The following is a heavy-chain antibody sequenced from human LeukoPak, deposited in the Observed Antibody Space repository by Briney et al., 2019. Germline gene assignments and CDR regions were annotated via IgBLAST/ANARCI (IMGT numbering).Heavy chain of an antibody. V-gene: IGHV3-53*01. CDR2: VYSGGST. J-gene: IGHJ2*01. Sequence: PGGSLRLSCATSGFTFNNYVMNWVRQAPGKGLEWVSIVYSGGSTYYADSVKGRFTISRDTSKNTLSLQMNRLRAEDTAVYFCARVGDHFHWNLDLWGRGTLVTVSS. CDR1: GFTFNNYV. CDR3: ARVGDHFHWNLDL. D-gene: IGHD3-3*02.